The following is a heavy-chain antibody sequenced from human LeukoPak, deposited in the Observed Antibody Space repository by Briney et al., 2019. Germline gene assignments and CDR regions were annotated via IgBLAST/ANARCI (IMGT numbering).Heavy chain of an antibody. CDR3: ARDSSLYCNDGRCHWGFDL. CDR2: IKADGSKT. CDR1: GFTFNTFW. Sequence: PGGSLILFCSASGFTFNTFWLSWVRQAPGTGREWVADIKADGSKTYYVDSLKGRFTISRDNAKNSLYLQMDSLRAEDTAVYYCARDSSLYCNDGRCHWGFDLWGPGTVVTVSS. V-gene: IGHV3-7*01. D-gene: IGHD2-15*01. J-gene: IGHJ3*01.